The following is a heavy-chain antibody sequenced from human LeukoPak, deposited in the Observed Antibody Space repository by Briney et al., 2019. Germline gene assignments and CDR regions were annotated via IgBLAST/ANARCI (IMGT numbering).Heavy chain of an antibody. CDR1: GYSISSGYY. D-gene: IGHD3-10*01. V-gene: IGHV4-38-2*02. J-gene: IGHJ4*02. Sequence: SETLSLTCTVSGYSISSGYYWGWIRQPPGKGLEWIGSIYHSGSTYYNPSLKSRVTISVDTSKNQFSLKLSSVTAADTAVYYCARDQAGVDYWGQGTLVTVSS. CDR3: ARDQAGVDY. CDR2: IYHSGST.